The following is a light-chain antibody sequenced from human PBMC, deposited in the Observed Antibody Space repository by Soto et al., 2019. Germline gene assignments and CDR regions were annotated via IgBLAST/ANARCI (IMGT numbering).Light chain of an antibody. J-gene: IGLJ2*01. CDR1: SWHSNYA. Sequence: QLVLTQSPSASASLGASVKLTCTLSSWHSNYAFAWHQHQSEKGPRYMMKLNSDGSHSKGDGIPDCFSGSSSGAERYLTSSRLQSEDEADYYCQTWGSGIVVFGGGTKLTVL. CDR3: QTWGSGIVV. CDR2: LNSDGSH. V-gene: IGLV4-69*01.